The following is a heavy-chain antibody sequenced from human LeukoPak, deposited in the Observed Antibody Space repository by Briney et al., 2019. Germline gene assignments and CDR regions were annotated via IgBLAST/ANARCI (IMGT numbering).Heavy chain of an antibody. CDR3: ASIGGTGY. CDR2: IIPIFGTA. V-gene: IGHV1-69*05. D-gene: IGHD3-10*01. J-gene: IGHJ4*02. CDR1: GYTFTSYG. Sequence: SVKVSCKASGYTFTSYGVSWVRQAPGQGLEWMGGIIPIFGTANYAQKFQGRVTITTDESTSTAYMELSSLRSEDTAVYYCASIGGTGYWGQGTLVTVSS.